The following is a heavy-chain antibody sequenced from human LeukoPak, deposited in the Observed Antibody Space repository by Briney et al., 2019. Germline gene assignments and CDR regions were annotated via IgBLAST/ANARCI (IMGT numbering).Heavy chain of an antibody. CDR1: GGTFSSYA. CDR2: IIPIFGTA. Sequence: ASVKVSCKASGGTFSSYAISWVRQAPGEGLEWLGGIIPIFGTANYAQKFQGRVTITADESTSTAYMELSSLRSEDTAVYYCASRYDILTGYFGTWGQGTLVTVSS. J-gene: IGHJ4*02. CDR3: ASRYDILTGYFGT. V-gene: IGHV1-69*13. D-gene: IGHD3-9*01.